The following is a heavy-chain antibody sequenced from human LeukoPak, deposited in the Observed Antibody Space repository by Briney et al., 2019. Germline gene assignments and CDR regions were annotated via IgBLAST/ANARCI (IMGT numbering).Heavy chain of an antibody. V-gene: IGHV4-34*01. D-gene: IGHD5-12*01. J-gene: IGHJ4*02. CDR1: GGSFSGYY. CDR2: INHSGST. Sequence: PSETLSLTCAVYGGSFSGYYWSWIRQPPGKGLEWIGEINHSGSTNYNPSLKSRVTISVDTSKNQFSLKLSSVTAADTAVYYCARATSGYDLNWGQGTLVTVSS. CDR3: ARATSGYDLN.